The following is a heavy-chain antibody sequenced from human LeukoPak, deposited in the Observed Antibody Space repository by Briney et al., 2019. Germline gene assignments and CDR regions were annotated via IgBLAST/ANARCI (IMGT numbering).Heavy chain of an antibody. CDR1: GFTFSSYE. J-gene: IGHJ5*02. CDR2: IYHSGST. V-gene: IGHV4-34*01. CDR3: ARLRGLRYFDWLYTRGRHNWFDP. Sequence: PGGSLRLSCAASGFTFSSYEMNWVRQPPGKGLEWIGEIYHSGSTNYNPSLKSRVTISVDKSKNQFSLKLSSVTAADTAVYYCARLRGLRYFDWLYTRGRHNWFDPWGQGTLVTVSS. D-gene: IGHD3-9*01.